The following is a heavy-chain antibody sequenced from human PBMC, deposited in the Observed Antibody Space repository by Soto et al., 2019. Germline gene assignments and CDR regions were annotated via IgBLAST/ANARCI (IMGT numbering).Heavy chain of an antibody. Sequence: GGSLRLSCAASGFTFSSYGMHWVRQAPGKGLEWVAVISYDGSNKYYADSVKGRFTISRDNSKNTLYLQMNSLRAEDTAVYYCARDLRGGSDLVGYFDYWGQGTLVTVSS. CDR2: ISYDGSNK. V-gene: IGHV3-30*03. D-gene: IGHD2-15*01. CDR1: GFTFSSYG. CDR3: ARDLRGGSDLVGYFDY. J-gene: IGHJ4*02.